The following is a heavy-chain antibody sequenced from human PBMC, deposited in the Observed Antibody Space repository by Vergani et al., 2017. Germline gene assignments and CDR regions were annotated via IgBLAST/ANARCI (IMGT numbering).Heavy chain of an antibody. CDR2: INHSGST. D-gene: IGHD5-24*01. Sequence: QVQLQESGPGLLKPSETLSLTCAVYGGSFSGYYWSWIRQPPGKGLEWIGEINHSGSTNYNPSLKSRVTISVDTSKNQFSLKLSSVTAADTAVYYCARGGIVMATIKFDYWGQGTLVTVSS. V-gene: IGHV4-34*02. J-gene: IGHJ4*02. CDR3: ARGGIVMATIKFDY. CDR1: GGSFSGYY.